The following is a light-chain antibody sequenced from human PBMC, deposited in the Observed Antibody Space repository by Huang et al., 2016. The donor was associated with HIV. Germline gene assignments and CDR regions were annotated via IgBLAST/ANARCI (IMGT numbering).Light chain of an antibody. J-gene: IGKJ4*01. CDR1: QSVSNY. CDR3: QQRSNWPQLT. CDR2: DAA. Sequence: EIVLTQSPATLSLSPGERATLSCRASQSVSNYLTWYQQKPGQTPRLLIYDAAIRAAGSPARFSGSGSGTDFTLTISSLEPEDFAVYYCQQRSNWPQLTFGGGTKVEI. V-gene: IGKV3-11*01.